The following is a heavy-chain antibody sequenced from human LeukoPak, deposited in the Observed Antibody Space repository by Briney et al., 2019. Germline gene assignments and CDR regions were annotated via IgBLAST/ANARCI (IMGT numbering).Heavy chain of an antibody. CDR2: IYYSGST. D-gene: IGHD4-17*01. CDR1: GGSISSGDYY. V-gene: IGHV4-30-4*01. J-gene: IGHJ5*02. Sequence: PSETLSLTCTVSGGSISSGDYYWGWIRQPPGKGLEWIVYIYYSGSTYSNPSLKSRATISVDTSKTQFSLKLSSVTAADPAVYYCARDAHDYGEYGWFAPWGQGTLVTVST. CDR3: ARDAHDYGEYGWFAP.